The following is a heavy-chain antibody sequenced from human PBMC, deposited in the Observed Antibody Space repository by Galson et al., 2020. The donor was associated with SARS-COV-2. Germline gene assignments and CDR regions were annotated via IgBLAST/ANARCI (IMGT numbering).Heavy chain of an antibody. D-gene: IGHD5-12*01. CDR1: GFTFSSYA. CDR3: AKCLRPIASFHSVPGAHDAFDI. V-gene: IGHV3-23*01. J-gene: IGHJ3*02. Sequence: GGSLRLSCAASGFTFSSYAMSWVRQAPGKGLEWVSAISGSGGSTYYADSVKGRFTISRDNSKNTLYLQMNSLRAEDTAVYYCAKCLRPIASFHSVPGAHDAFDIWGQGTMVTVSS. CDR2: ISGSGGST.